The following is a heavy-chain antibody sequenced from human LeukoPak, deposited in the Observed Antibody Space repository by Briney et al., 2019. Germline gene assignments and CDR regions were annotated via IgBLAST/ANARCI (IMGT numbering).Heavy chain of an antibody. CDR1: GFTFSSYA. CDR3: AKDSRSVVAATD. J-gene: IGHJ4*02. CDR2: IVNSGGST. D-gene: IGHD2-15*01. V-gene: IGHV3-23*01. Sequence: PGGSLRLSCAASGFTFSSYAMSWVRQAPGKGLEWVSTIVNSGGSTYYADSVKGRFTISRDNSKNTLYLQMNSLRAEDTAVYYCAKDSRSVVAATDWGQGTLVTVSS.